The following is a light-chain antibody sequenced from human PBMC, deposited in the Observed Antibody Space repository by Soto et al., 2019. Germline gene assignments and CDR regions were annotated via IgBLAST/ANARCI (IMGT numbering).Light chain of an antibody. CDR2: GAS. CDR3: QQRRDWPLT. Sequence: EIVLTQSPATLSLSPGERATLSCRASQSVSSSLGWYQQRPGQAPRLLIYGASNRATGIPARFSGSGSGTDFTLTISSLEPEDFAVYYCQQRRDWPLTFGGGTKVEIK. J-gene: IGKJ4*01. V-gene: IGKV3-11*01. CDR1: QSVSSS.